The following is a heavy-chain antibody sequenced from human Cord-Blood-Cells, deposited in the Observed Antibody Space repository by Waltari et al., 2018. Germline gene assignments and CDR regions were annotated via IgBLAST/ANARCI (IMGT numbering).Heavy chain of an antibody. CDR2: INHSGST. CDR3: ATEKYSSSWYWFDP. Sequence: QVQLQQWGAGLLKPSETLSLTCAVYGGSFGGYYWSWIRQPPGKGLEWIGEINHSGSTNYNPSLKSRVTISVDTSKNQFSLKLSSVTAADTAVYYCATEKYSSSWYWFDPWGQGTLVTVSS. V-gene: IGHV4-34*01. CDR1: GGSFGGYY. J-gene: IGHJ5*02. D-gene: IGHD6-13*01.